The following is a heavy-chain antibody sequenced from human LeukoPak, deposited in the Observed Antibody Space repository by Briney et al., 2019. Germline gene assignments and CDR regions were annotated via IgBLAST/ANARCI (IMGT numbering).Heavy chain of an antibody. CDR1: GFNFNIYP. Sequence: GGSLRLSCAASGFNFNIYPMSWVRQAPGKGLEWVSSISGIGRTTYYADSVKGRFTIYRDNSKNTLYLQMNSLRAEDTAVYYCAKGQVTGHPYFYTDVWGKGTTVTVSS. V-gene: IGHV3-23*01. J-gene: IGHJ6*03. CDR3: AKGQVTGHPYFYTDV. CDR2: ISGIGRTT. D-gene: IGHD2-21*02.